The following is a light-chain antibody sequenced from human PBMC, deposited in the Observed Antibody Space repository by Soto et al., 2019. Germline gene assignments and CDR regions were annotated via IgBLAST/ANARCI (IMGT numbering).Light chain of an antibody. V-gene: IGLV1-47*02. CDR1: SSNIGSNY. CDR3: AAWDDSLSGRV. CDR2: SNN. J-gene: IGLJ3*02. Sequence: QSVLTQPPSASGTPGQRVTISCSGSSSNIGSNYVYWYQQLPGTAPKLLIYSNNQRPSGVPDRFSGSKSGTSASLAISGLRFEDEADYYCAAWDDSLSGRVFGGGTQLTVL.